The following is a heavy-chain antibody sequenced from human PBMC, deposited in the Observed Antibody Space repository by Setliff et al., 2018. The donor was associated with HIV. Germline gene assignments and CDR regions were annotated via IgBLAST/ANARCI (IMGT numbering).Heavy chain of an antibody. CDR2: IKSKADGGTT. Sequence: PGGSLRLSCTSSEISFNNYYMTWVRQAPGRGLEWVGRIKSKADGGTTDYAATVKGRFTISRDDSKRMVYLEMNSLTSEDTAVYFCTRSYYYWGQGTLVTVSS. J-gene: IGHJ4*02. CDR1: EISFNNYY. D-gene: IGHD3-10*01. V-gene: IGHV3-15*01. CDR3: TRSYYY.